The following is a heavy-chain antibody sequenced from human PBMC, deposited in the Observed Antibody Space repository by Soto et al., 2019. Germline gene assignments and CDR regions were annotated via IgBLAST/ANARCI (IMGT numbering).Heavy chain of an antibody. CDR1: GFTFSSFG. J-gene: IGHJ3*02. CDR2: ISGANTM. Sequence: GGSLRLSCAASGFTFSSFGMNWVRQAPGKGLEWVSFISGANTMVYADSVKGRFSTSRDNAKNSVYLQLNSLRDEDTAVYYCARDRGYNSGRSAAFDIWGRGTMVTVS. CDR3: ARDRGYNSGRSAAFDI. D-gene: IGHD3-10*01. V-gene: IGHV3-48*02.